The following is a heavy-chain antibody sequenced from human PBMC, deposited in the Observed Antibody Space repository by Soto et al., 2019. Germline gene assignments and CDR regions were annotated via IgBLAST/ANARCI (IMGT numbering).Heavy chain of an antibody. CDR1: GGTFSSYA. CDR2: IIPIFGTA. Sequence: QVQLVQSGAEVKKPGSSVKVSCKASGGTFSSYAXXXXXXXXXXXLEWMGGIIPIFGTANYAQKFQGRVTITADEXXXXXXXXXXXXXXXXXXXXXXXXXXXXXXXXDPWGQGTLVTVSS. V-gene: IGHV1-69*12. J-gene: IGHJ5*02. CDR3: XXXXXXXXXXDP.